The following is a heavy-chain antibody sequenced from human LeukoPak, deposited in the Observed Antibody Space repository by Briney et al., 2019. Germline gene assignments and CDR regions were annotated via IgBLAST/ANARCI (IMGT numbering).Heavy chain of an antibody. V-gene: IGHV3-23*01. CDR1: GFTFSSYA. Sequence: QPGGSLRLSCAASGFTFSSYAMSWVRQAPGKGLEWVSAISGSCGSTYYADSVKGRFTISRDNSKDALYLQMSSLRAEDTAVYYCAKSQRNDQQVVQRIDYWGQGTLVTVSS. J-gene: IGHJ4*02. CDR3: AKSQRNDQQVVQRIDY. CDR2: ISGSCGST. D-gene: IGHD2-2*01.